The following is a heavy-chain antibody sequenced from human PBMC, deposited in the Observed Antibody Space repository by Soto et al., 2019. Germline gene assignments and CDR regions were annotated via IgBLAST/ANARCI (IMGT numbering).Heavy chain of an antibody. J-gene: IGHJ4*02. D-gene: IGHD6-13*01. CDR1: GGSIRGYD. V-gene: IGHV4-59*01. CDR2: IYYTGGT. Sequence: PSETLALACKVCGGSIRGYDWNWIRQPPGKTLEWIGSIYYTGGTNYNPSLKSRVTISVDTSKNHFSLKFNSLTAADTAVYYCASGTLSTIAAPDSWGQGTLVTVSS. CDR3: ASGTLSTIAAPDS.